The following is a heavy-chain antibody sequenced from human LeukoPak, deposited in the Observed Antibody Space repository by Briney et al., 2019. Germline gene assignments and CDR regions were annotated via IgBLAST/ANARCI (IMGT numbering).Heavy chain of an antibody. CDR2: INHSGST. D-gene: IGHD2-2*01. J-gene: IGHJ3*02. Sequence: SETLSLTCAVYGGSFSGYYWSWIRQPPGKGLEWIGEINHSGSTNYNPSLKSRVTISVDTSKNQFSLKLSSVTAADTAVYYCARKGQIVVVPAAMKTDDAFDIWGQGTMVTVSS. CDR3: ARKGQIVVVPAAMKTDDAFDI. V-gene: IGHV4-34*01. CDR1: GGSFSGYY.